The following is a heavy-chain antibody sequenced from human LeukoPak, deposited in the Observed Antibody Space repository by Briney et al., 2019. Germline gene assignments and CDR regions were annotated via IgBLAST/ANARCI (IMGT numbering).Heavy chain of an antibody. V-gene: IGHV3-21*01. CDR2: ISSSSSYI. D-gene: IGHD3-9*01. CDR3: ARDTYDILTGYYVWFDP. CDR1: GFLFSDYW. Sequence: GGSLRLSCAASGFLFSDYWMDWVRQAPGKGLEWVSSISSSSSYIYYADSVKGRFTISRDNAKNSLYLQMNSLRAEDTAVYYCARDTYDILTGYYVWFDPWGQGTLVTVSS. J-gene: IGHJ5*02.